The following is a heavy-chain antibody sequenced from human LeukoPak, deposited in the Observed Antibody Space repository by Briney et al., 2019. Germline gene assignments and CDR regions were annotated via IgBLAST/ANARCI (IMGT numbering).Heavy chain of an antibody. D-gene: IGHD4-11*01. CDR1: GYTFTNYG. Sequence: ASVKVSCKASGYTFTNYGVSWVRQAPGQGLEWMGWISGYNGYTNYAQKFQFRVTMTTDTTTSTAYMELRSLTSDDTAVYYCARDKAVTTELTQYFHHWGQGTLVTVSS. CDR2: ISGYNGYT. CDR3: ARDKAVTTELTQYFHH. V-gene: IGHV1-18*01. J-gene: IGHJ1*01.